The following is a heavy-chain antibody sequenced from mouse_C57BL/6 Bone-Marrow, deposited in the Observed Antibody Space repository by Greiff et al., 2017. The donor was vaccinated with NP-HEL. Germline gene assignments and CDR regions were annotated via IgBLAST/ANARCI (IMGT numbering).Heavy chain of an antibody. V-gene: IGHV5-6*01. CDR2: ISSGGSYT. CDR3: ASPYDYGVAWFAY. J-gene: IGHJ3*01. D-gene: IGHD2-4*01. Sequence: VQLKESGGDLVKPGGSLKLSCAASGFTFSSYGMSWVRQTPDKRLEWVATISSGGSYTYYPDSVKGRFTISRDNAKNTLYLQMRSLKSEDTAMYYCASPYDYGVAWFAYWGQGTLVTVSA. CDR1: GFTFSSYG.